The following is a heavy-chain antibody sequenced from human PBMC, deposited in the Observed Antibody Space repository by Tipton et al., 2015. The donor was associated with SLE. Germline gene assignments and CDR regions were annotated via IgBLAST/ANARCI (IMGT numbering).Heavy chain of an antibody. CDR1: GGSVSSGSYY. D-gene: IGHD2-21*02. CDR2: IYYSGRT. J-gene: IGHJ4*02. Sequence: TLSLTCTVSGGSVSSGSYYWAWIRQPPGKGPEWIGTIYYSGRTYYNPSLKSRVTISLDTSKSQFSLELSSVTAADTAVYYCATVPGGGDLPDYWGQGTLVTVSS. CDR3: ATVPGGGDLPDY. V-gene: IGHV4-39*07.